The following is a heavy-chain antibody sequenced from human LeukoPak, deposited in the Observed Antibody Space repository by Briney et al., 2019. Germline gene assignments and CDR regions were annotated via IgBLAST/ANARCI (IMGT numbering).Heavy chain of an antibody. V-gene: IGHV1-8*01. CDR1: GYTFTSYD. CDR3: ARDYYDSIYYYGMDV. D-gene: IGHD3-22*01. J-gene: IGHJ6*02. CDR2: MNPNSGNT. Sequence: ASVKVSCKASGYTFTSYDINWVRQATGQGLEWMGWMNPNSGNTGYAQKFQGRVTMTRDTSISTAYMELSRLRSDDTAVYYCARDYYDSIYYYGMDVWGQGTTVTVSS.